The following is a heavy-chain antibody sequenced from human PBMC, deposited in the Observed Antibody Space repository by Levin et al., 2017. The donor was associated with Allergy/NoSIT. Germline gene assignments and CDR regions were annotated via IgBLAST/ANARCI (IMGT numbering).Heavy chain of an antibody. CDR2: IYYSGST. J-gene: IGHJ6*02. D-gene: IGHD6-6*01. V-gene: IGHV4-59*01. Sequence: GSLRLSCTVSGGSISSSYYWSWIRQPPGKGLEWIGYIYYSGSTNYNPSLKSRVTMSVDTSKNQFSLNLSSVTAADTAVYYCARDTSSHYYGMDVWGQGTTVTVSS. CDR1: GGSISSSYY. CDR3: ARDTSSHYYGMDV.